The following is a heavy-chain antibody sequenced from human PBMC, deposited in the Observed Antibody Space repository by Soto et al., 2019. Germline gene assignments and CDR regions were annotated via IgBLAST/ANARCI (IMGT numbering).Heavy chain of an antibody. CDR3: AGDPDSHYNDSHASSYP. D-gene: IGHD3-22*01. J-gene: IGHJ5*02. Sequence: QVQLVQSGAEVKKPGSSVKVSCKASGGTFSTYTITWVRQAPGQGLEWMGRIIPIIGIINYAQKFQGRVTITADTFTSTAYMGLSRLRADDTAVYYCAGDPDSHYNDSHASSYPWGQGTLVTVSS. V-gene: IGHV1-69*08. CDR2: IIPIIGII. CDR1: GGTFSTYT.